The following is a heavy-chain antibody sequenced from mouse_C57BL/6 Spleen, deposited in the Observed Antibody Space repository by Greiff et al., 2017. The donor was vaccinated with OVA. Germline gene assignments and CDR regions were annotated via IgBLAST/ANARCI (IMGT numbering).Heavy chain of an antibody. CDR1: GYAFSSSW. CDR3: AQAADLDD. CDR2: IYPGDGDP. J-gene: IGHJ2*01. Sequence: QVQLQQSGPELVKPGASVKLSCKASGYAFSSSWMNWVKQRPGKGLEWIGRIYPGDGDPNYNGKFKGKATLTADKSSSTAYMQLSSLTSEDSAVYFCAQAADLDDWGQGTTLTVSS. V-gene: IGHV1-82*01.